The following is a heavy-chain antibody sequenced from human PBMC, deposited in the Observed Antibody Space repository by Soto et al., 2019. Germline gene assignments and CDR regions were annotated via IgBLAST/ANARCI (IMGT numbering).Heavy chain of an antibody. J-gene: IGHJ4*02. CDR3: ARGGQDFWSGPFDY. Sequence: PSETLSLTCTVSAGSISNYFCNWIRQPAGKGLEWIGRIDNSGSTNYNPSLKSRVTMSSDTSRNQFSLKFNSVTAADTAVYYCARGGQDFWSGPFDYWGQGALVTVSS. CDR2: IDNSGST. CDR1: AGSISNYF. D-gene: IGHD3-3*01. V-gene: IGHV4-4*07.